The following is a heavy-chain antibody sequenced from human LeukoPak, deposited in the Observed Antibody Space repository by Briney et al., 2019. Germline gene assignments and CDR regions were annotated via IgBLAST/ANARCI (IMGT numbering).Heavy chain of an antibody. CDR1: GYTFTDYY. J-gene: IGHJ4*02. Sequence: ASVKVSCKASGYTFTDYYMHWVRQAPGQGLEWMGWTNPNSGGTNYAQNFQGRVAMTSDTSISTAYMELSRLGSDDTAVYYCAVRMVFIGGFDNWGQGALVTVSS. CDR2: TNPNSGGT. V-gene: IGHV1-2*02. CDR3: AVRMVFIGGFDN. D-gene: IGHD3-3*01.